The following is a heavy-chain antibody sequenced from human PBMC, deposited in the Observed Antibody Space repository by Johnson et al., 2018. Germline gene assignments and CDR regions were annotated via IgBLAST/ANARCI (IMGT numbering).Heavy chain of an antibody. CDR1: GFTFEDYA. V-gene: IGHV3-43D*03. J-gene: IGHJ6*03. CDR2: ISWDGGST. D-gene: IGHD5-18*01. Sequence: VQLVQSGGVVVQXGGSLRLSCAASGFTFEDYAMHWVRQAPGKGLEWVSLISWDGGSTHYAESVTGRFTISRDNSKKSLYLQMNSLRAEDTALYYCAKAGYSYGYYYYYYMDVWGKGTTVTVSS. CDR3: AKAGYSYGYYYYYYMDV.